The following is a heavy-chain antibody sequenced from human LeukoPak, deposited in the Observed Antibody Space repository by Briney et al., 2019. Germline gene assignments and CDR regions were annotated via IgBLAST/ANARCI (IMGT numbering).Heavy chain of an antibody. CDR3: ARAVRDRGVILPWFDP. J-gene: IGHJ5*02. Sequence: SETLSLTCTVSGGSINDYYWAWIRQPPGKGLEWIGYIYYSESTNYNPSLKSRVTISVDTSKNQFSLKLSSVIAADTAVYYCARAVRDRGVILPWFDPWGQGTLVTVSS. V-gene: IGHV4-59*01. D-gene: IGHD3-10*01. CDR1: GGSINDYY. CDR2: IYYSEST.